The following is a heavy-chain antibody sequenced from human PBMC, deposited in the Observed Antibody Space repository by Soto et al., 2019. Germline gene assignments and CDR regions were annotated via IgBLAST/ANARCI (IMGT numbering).Heavy chain of an antibody. D-gene: IGHD5-18*01. CDR2: INPSGGST. CDR1: AYTFTSYY. CDR3: ARDPPRYSYGYSFDY. Sequence: ASVKVSCKASAYTFTSYYMHWVRQAPGQGLEWMGIINPSGGSTSYAQKFQGRVTMTRDTSTSTVYMELNSLRSEDTAVYYCARDPPRYSYGYSFDYWGQGTLVTVPQ. V-gene: IGHV1-46*01. J-gene: IGHJ4*02.